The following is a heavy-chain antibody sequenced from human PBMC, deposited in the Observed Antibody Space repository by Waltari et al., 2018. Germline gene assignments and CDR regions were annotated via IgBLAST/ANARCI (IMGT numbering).Heavy chain of an antibody. Sequence: QVQLVESGGGVVQPGRSLRLSCAASGFTFSSYGMHWVRQAPGKGLEWVAVIWYDGSNKYYADSVKGRFTISRDNSKNTLYLQMNSLRAEDTAMYYCAKEEVKGSYSFDYWGQGTLVTVSS. V-gene: IGHV3-30*18. CDR1: GFTFSSYG. D-gene: IGHD1-26*01. CDR2: IWYDGSNK. CDR3: AKEEVKGSYSFDY. J-gene: IGHJ4*02.